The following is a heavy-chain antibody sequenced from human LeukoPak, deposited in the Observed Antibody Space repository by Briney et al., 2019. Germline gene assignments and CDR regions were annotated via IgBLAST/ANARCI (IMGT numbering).Heavy chain of an antibody. J-gene: IGHJ4*02. CDR3: ARRQAGRPPDY. CDR2: IYSSGST. V-gene: IGHV4-34*01. Sequence: SETLSLTCAVYGGSFSGYYWGWFRQPPGKGLEWIGSIYSSGSTSYNPSLKSRVTTSVDTSRSQFSLNLSSVTAADTAVYYCARRQAGRPPDYWGQGILVTVSS. CDR1: GGSFSGYY. D-gene: IGHD6-6*01.